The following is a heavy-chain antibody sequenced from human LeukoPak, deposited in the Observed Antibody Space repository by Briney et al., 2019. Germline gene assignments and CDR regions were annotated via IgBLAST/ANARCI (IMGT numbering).Heavy chain of an antibody. CDR3: ARHIGIHLWSLYFDY. V-gene: IGHV4-59*08. J-gene: IGHJ4*02. D-gene: IGHD5-18*01. Sequence: PSETLSLTCIVSGGSISSYYWSWIRQPPGKGLEWIGYIYSSGSTDYNPSLKSRATISLDTSNHQFSLKLTSVTAADTAVYYCARHIGIHLWSLYFDYWGQGSLVTVSS. CDR2: IYSSGST. CDR1: GGSISSYY.